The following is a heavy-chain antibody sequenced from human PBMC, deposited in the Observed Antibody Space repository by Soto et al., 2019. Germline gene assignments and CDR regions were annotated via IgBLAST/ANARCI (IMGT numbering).Heavy chain of an antibody. J-gene: IGHJ3*02. CDR2: VRANSDDGTA. V-gene: IGHV3-15*01. CDR1: GISFINAW. CDR3: NTDRQLDEHDSSGYELPFDI. D-gene: IGHD5-12*01. Sequence: GGSLRLSCVASGISFINAWMSWVRQAPGKGLEWVGRVRANSDDGTAEYAAPVKGRFTISRDDSKKTVFLHMNSLKTEDTAVYYCNTDRQLDEHDSSGYELPFDIWGQGTMVTVSS.